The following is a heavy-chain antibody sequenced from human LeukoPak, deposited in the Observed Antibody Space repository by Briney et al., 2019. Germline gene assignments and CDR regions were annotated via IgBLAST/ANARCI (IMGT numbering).Heavy chain of an antibody. CDR3: ARHALAGFDY. D-gene: IGHD6-19*01. CDR1: GGSISSSSYY. CDR2: IYYSGST. J-gene: IGHJ4*02. V-gene: IGHV4-39*01. Sequence: PSETLSLTCTVSGGSISSSSYYWGWIRQPPGKGLEWIGSIYYSGSTYYNPSLKSRVTISVDTSKNQFSLKLSSVTAADTAVYYCARHALAGFDYWGQGTLVTVSS.